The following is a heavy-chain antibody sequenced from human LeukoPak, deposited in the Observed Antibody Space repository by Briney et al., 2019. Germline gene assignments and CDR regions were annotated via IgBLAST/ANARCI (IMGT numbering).Heavy chain of an antibody. CDR2: ISSSSSYI. J-gene: IGHJ5*02. CDR3: ARASDPWLQLT. V-gene: IGHV3-21*04. CDR1: GFTFNSYN. D-gene: IGHD5-24*01. Sequence: PGGSLRLSCAASGFTFNSYNMNWVRQAPGKGLEWVSSISSSSSYIYYADSVKGRFTISRDNAKNSLYLQMNSLRAEDTAVYYCARASDPWLQLTWGQGTLVTVSS.